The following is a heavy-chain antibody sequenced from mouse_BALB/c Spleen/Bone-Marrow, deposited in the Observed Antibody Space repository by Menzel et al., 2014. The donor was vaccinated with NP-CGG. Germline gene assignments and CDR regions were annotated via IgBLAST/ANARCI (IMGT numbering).Heavy chain of an antibody. CDR2: IDPANGNT. D-gene: IGHD4-1*01. V-gene: IGHV14-3*02. CDR1: GFNIKDTY. Sequence: EVKLMDSGAELVKPGASVKLSCTASGFNIKDTYMHWVKQRPEQGLEWIGRIDPANGNTKYDPKFQGKATITADTSSNTAYLQLSSLTSEDTAVYYCARWEYYAMDYWGQGTSVTVSS. CDR3: ARWEYYAMDY. J-gene: IGHJ4*01.